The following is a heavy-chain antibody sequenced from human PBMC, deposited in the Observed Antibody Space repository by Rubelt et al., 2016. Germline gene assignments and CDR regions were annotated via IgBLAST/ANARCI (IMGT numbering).Heavy chain of an antibody. CDR2: IIPILGIA. V-gene: IGHV1-69*10. CDR3: ASSYSSRRLWFNWFDP. Sequence: QVQLVQSGAEVKKPGSSVKVSCKASGGTFSSYAISWVRQAPGQGLEWMGGIIPILGIANYAQKFQGRVTITADKSTSTAYIELGSLRSEDRAVYYCASSYSSRRLWFNWFDPWGQGTLVTVSS. CDR1: GGTFSSYA. J-gene: IGHJ5*02. D-gene: IGHD6-13*01.